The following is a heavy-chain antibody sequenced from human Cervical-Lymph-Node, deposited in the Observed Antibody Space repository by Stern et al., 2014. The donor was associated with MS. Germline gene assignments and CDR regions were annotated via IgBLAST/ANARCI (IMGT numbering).Heavy chain of an antibody. CDR1: GYTFTSYG. V-gene: IGHV1-18*04. CDR3: ARDDYDSSGYYLRYYYYGMDV. J-gene: IGHJ6*02. D-gene: IGHD3-22*01. Sequence: VQLVQSGAEVKKPGASVKVSCKASGYTFTSYGISWVRQAPGQGLEWMGWISAYNGNTNYAQKLQGRVPMTTDTSTSTAYMELRSLRSDDTAVYYCARDDYDSSGYYLRYYYYGMDVWGQGTTVTVSS. CDR2: ISAYNGNT.